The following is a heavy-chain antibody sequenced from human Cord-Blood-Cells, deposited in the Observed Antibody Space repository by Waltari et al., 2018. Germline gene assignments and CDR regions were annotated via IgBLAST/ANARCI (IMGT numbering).Heavy chain of an antibody. V-gene: IGHV1-8*01. Sequence: QVQLVQSGAEVKKPGASVKVSCKASGSTFTSHDINWVRQATGPGLEGMGCMNPNSGNTGYAQKFQGRVTMTRNTSISTAYMELSSLRSEDTAVYYCARGLLGRGAFDIWGQGTMVTVSS. J-gene: IGHJ3*02. CDR1: GSTFTSHD. CDR3: ARGLLGRGAFDI. D-gene: IGHD7-27*01. CDR2: MNPNSGNT.